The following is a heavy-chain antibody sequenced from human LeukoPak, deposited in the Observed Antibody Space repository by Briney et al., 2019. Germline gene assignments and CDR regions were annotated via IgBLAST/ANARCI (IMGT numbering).Heavy chain of an antibody. CDR2: IIPILDIA. CDR3: ARGRRGENFDY. CDR1: GGTFSSYA. J-gene: IGHJ4*02. Sequence: ASVKVSCKASGGTFSSYAISWVRQAPGQGLEWMGRIIPILDIANYAQKFQGRVTITADKSTSTVYMGLSSLRSEDTAVYYCARGRRGENFDYWAREPWSPSPQ. V-gene: IGHV1-69*04. D-gene: IGHD3-10*01.